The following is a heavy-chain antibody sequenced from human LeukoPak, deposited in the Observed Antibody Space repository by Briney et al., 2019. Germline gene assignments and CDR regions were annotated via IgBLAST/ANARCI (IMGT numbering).Heavy chain of an antibody. D-gene: IGHD3-10*01. CDR2: ISTYNGST. J-gene: IGHJ4*02. CDR1: GYSFTSYG. CDR3: ARDADHYYGSGTYPHYFDY. Sequence: ASVKVSCKASGYSFTSYGLTWVRQAPGQGLEWMGWISTYNGSTNYAQKLQGRVTMTTDTSTRIAYMELRSLRSDDTAVYYCARDADHYYGSGTYPHYFDYWGQGTLVTVSS. V-gene: IGHV1-18*01.